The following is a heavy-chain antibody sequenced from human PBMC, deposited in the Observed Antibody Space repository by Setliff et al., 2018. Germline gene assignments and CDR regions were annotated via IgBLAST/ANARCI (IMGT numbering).Heavy chain of an antibody. CDR2: INARDGTT. Sequence: GASVKVSCKASGYTFTRYYIHWVRQAPGQGPEWMGIINARDGTTTYAQKFQGRVTMTRDTSTNTVYMQLSSLKSDDTAVYYCATKDYDTSGYYRPFGFWGQGTLVTVSS. J-gene: IGHJ4*01. V-gene: IGHV1-46*01. D-gene: IGHD3-22*01. CDR3: ATKDYDTSGYYRPFGF. CDR1: GYTFTRYY.